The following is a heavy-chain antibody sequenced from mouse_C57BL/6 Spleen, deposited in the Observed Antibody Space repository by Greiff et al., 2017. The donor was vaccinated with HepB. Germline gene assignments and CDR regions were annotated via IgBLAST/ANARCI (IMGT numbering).Heavy chain of an antibody. CDR2: ISYDGSN. D-gene: IGHD2-3*01. Sequence: EVKLLESGPGLVKPSQSLSLTCSVTGYSITSGYYWNWIRQFPGNKLEWMGYISYDGSNNYNPSLKNRISITRDTSKNQFFLKLNSVTTEDTATYYCAIYDGYHFDYWGQGTTLTVSS. CDR3: AIYDGYHFDY. V-gene: IGHV3-6*01. CDR1: GYSITSGYY. J-gene: IGHJ2*01.